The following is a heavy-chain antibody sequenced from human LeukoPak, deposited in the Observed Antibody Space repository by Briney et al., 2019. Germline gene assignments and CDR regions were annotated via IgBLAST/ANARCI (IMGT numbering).Heavy chain of an antibody. CDR2: IYYSGNT. CDR3: ARGYSSSWYFNWFDP. CDR1: GGSISSYY. D-gene: IGHD6-13*01. J-gene: IGHJ5*02. Sequence: SETLSLTCTVSGGSISSYYWSWIRQPPGKGLEWIGSIYYSGNTYYNPSLKSRVTISVDTSKNEFSLKLSSVTAADTAVYYCARGYSSSWYFNWFDPWGQGTLVTVSS. V-gene: IGHV4-39*01.